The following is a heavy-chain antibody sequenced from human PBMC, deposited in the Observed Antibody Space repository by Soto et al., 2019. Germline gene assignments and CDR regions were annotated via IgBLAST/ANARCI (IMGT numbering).Heavy chain of an antibody. CDR1: GFTFSSYG. D-gene: IGHD2-15*01. J-gene: IGHJ4*02. CDR2: ISYDGSNK. CDR3: AKDGSQVVVIDY. Sequence: GGSLRLSCAASGFTFSSYGMHWVRQAPGKGLEWVAVISYDGSNKYYADSVKGRFTISRDNSKNTLYLQMNSLRAEDTAVYYCAKDGSQVVVIDYWGQGTLVTVSS. V-gene: IGHV3-30*18.